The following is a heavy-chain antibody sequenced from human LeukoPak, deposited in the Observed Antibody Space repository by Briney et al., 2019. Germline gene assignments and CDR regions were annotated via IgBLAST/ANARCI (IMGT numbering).Heavy chain of an antibody. CDR3: ARENRIGYSGYESQEGDDY. Sequence: GGSLRLSCAASGFTFSSYWMSWVRQAPGKGLEWVANIKQDGSEKYYVDSVKGRFTISRDNAKNSLYLQMNSLRAEDTAVYYCARENRIGYSGYESQEGDDYWGQGTLVTVSS. D-gene: IGHD5-12*01. V-gene: IGHV3-7*01. CDR1: GFTFSSYW. J-gene: IGHJ4*02. CDR2: IKQDGSEK.